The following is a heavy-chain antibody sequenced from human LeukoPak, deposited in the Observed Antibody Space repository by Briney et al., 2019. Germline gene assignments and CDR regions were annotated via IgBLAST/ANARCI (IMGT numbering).Heavy chain of an antibody. V-gene: IGHV5-51*01. CDR1: GYSFTSYW. CDR2: IYPGDSDT. Sequence: GESLKISCKGSGYSFTSYWIGRVRQMPGKGLEWMGIIYPGDSDTRYSPSFQGQVTISADKSISTAYLQWSSLKASDTAMYYCARIIAAAGPYNWFDPWGQGTLVTVSS. D-gene: IGHD6-13*01. CDR3: ARIIAAAGPYNWFDP. J-gene: IGHJ5*02.